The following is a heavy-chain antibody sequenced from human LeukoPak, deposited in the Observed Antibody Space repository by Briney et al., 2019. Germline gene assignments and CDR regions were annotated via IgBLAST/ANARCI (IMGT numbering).Heavy chain of an antibody. Sequence: GGSLRLSCAASGFTFSSYGMHWVRQAPGKGLEWVAVIWYDGSNKYYADSVKGRFTISRDNSKNTLYLQMNSLRAEDTAVYYCARAGGYSYGQCADYWGQGTLVTVSS. D-gene: IGHD5-18*01. V-gene: IGHV3-33*01. J-gene: IGHJ4*02. CDR3: ARAGGYSYGQCADY. CDR2: IWYDGSNK. CDR1: GFTFSSYG.